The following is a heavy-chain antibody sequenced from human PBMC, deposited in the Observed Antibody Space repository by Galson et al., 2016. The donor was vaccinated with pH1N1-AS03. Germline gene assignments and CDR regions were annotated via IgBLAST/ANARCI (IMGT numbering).Heavy chain of an antibody. D-gene: IGHD1-1*01. V-gene: IGHV4-59*01. CDR1: GSTTSMFY. CDR2: SHYSGNS. Sequence: SETLSLTCDVYGSTTSMFYWSWIRQPPGKGLEWIGNSHYSGNSKYTPSLKSRVTISIDTSKNQFSLKLTSVTAADTAVYYCARDTGGWYFDLWGRGTLVTVSS. CDR3: ARDTGGWYFDL. J-gene: IGHJ2*01.